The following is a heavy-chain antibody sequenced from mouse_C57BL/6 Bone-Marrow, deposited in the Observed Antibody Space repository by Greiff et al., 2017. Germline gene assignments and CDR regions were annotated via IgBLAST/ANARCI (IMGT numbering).Heavy chain of an antibody. CDR2: IDPENGDT. J-gene: IGHJ3*01. D-gene: IGHD2-2*01. V-gene: IGHV14-4*01. Sequence: VQLQQSGAELVRPGASVKLSCTASGFNIKDDYMHWVKQRPEQGLEWIGWIDPENGDTEYASKFQGKATITADTSSNTAYLQLSSLTSEDTAVYYCTTVYGNDGAWFAYWGQGTLVTVSA. CDR1: GFNIKDDY. CDR3: TTVYGNDGAWFAY.